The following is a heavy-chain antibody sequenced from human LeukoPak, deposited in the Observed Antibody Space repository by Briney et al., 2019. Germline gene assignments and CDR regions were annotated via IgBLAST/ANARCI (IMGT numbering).Heavy chain of an antibody. J-gene: IGHJ4*02. V-gene: IGHV3-23*01. CDR3: ATDLYGHYYFDY. CDR2: ISGSGGST. Sequence: GGSLRLSCAASGFTFSSYAMSWVRQAPGKGLEWVSAISGSGGSTYYADSVKGRFTISRDNSKNTLYLQMNSLRAEDTAVYYCATDLYGHYYFDYWGQGTLVTVSS. D-gene: IGHD3-16*01. CDR1: GFTFSSYA.